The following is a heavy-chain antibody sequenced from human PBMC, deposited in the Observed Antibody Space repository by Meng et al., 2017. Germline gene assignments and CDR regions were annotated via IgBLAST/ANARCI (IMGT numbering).Heavy chain of an antibody. V-gene: IGHV1-69*06. CDR2: IIPIFGTA. D-gene: IGHD3-9*01. CDR1: GGTFSSYA. CDR3: ARSRYDILTGYYNEGADAFDI. Sequence: SVKVSCKASGGTFSSYAISWVRQAPGQGLEWMGGIIPIFGTANYAQKFQGRVTITADKSTSTDYMELSSLRSEDTAVYYCARSRYDILTGYYNEGADAFDIWDQGTMVTVSS. J-gene: IGHJ3*02.